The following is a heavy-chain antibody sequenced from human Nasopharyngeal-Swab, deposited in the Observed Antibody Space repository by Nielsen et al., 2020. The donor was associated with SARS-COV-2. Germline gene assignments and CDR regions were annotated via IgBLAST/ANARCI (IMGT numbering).Heavy chain of an antibody. J-gene: IGHJ5*02. V-gene: IGHV3-23*01. D-gene: IGHD6-19*01. CDR1: GFTFSTYA. CDR3: AKGVEQWLVAGNLFDP. Sequence: GESLKISCAASGFTFSTYAMYWVRQPPAKGLEWVSIISGSGGSTYYADSVKGRFTISRDNSQNTVYLQMNNLRVEDTARYYCAKGVEQWLVAGNLFDPWGQGTMVTVSS. CDR2: ISGSGGST.